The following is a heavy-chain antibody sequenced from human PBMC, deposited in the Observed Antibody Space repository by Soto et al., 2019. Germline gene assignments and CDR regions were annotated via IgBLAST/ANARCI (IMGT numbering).Heavy chain of an antibody. CDR2: ISYDGSNK. Sequence: QVRLVESGGGVVQPGRSLRLSCAASGFTFSSYAMHWVRQAPGKGLEWVAVISYDGSNKYYADSVKGRFTISRDNSKNTLYLQMNSLRAEDTAVYYCAREDDYYYYYGMDVWGQGTTVTVSS. J-gene: IGHJ6*02. V-gene: IGHV3-30-3*01. CDR3: AREDDYYYYYGMDV. CDR1: GFTFSSYA.